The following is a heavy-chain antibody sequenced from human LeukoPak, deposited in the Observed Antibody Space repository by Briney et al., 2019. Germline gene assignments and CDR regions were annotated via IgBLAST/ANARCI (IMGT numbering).Heavy chain of an antibody. CDR1: GGTFSSYT. J-gene: IGHJ4*02. Sequence: ASVKVSCKASGGTFSSYTISWVRQAPGQGLEWMGRIIPILGIANYAQKFQGRVTITADKSPSTAYMELSSLRSEDTAVYYCASRENTEDIVVVPEYWGQGTLVTVSS. D-gene: IGHD2-2*01. CDR3: ASRENTEDIVVVPEY. CDR2: IIPILGIA. V-gene: IGHV1-69*02.